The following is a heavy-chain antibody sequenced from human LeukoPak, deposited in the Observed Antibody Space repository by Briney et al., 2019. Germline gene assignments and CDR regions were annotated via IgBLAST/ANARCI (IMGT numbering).Heavy chain of an antibody. D-gene: IGHD1-26*01. V-gene: IGHV3-30*02. CDR2: IRYDGSNK. CDR1: GFTFSSYG. CDR3: ARDPTYSGSYPYFDY. J-gene: IGHJ4*02. Sequence: GGSLRLSCAASGFTFSSYGMHWVRRAPGKGLEWVAFIRYDGSNKYYADSVKGRFTISRDNSKNTLYLQMNSLRAEDTAVYYCARDPTYSGSYPYFDYWGQGTLVTVSS.